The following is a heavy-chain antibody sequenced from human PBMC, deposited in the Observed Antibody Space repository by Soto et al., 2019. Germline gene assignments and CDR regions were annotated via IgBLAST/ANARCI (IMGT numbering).Heavy chain of an antibody. CDR2: IWYDGSNK. D-gene: IGHD3-9*01. V-gene: IGHV3-33*01. Sequence: QVRLVESGGGVVQPGRSLRLSCAASGFTFSSYGMHWVRQAPGKGLEWVAVIWYDGSNKYYADSVKGRFTISRDNSKNTLYLQMNSLRAEDTAVYYCAREASLRYFDWSFAYYFDYWGQGTLVTVSS. CDR1: GFTFSSYG. J-gene: IGHJ4*02. CDR3: AREASLRYFDWSFAYYFDY.